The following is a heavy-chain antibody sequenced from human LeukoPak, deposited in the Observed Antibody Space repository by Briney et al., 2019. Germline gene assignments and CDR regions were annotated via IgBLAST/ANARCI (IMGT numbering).Heavy chain of an antibody. D-gene: IGHD6-13*01. CDR2: INYSGST. J-gene: IGHJ3*02. CDR3: AIQQPGISVPGTIYAFDI. Sequence: SETLSLTCAVCGGFFSGYYWSWIRQSRGKGLEWIGEINYSGSTNYNPSLKSRVTISVDTSKNQFSLKLSSVTAADTAVYYCAIQQPGISVPGTIYAFDIWGQGTMVTVSS. V-gene: IGHV4-34*01. CDR1: GGFFSGYY.